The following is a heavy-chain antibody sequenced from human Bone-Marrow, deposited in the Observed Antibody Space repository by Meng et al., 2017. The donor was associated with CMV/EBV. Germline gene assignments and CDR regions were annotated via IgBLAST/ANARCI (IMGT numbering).Heavy chain of an antibody. Sequence: GSLRLSCTVSGGSISSSSYYWGWIRQPPGKGLEWIGYIYYSGSTNYNPSLKSRVTISVDTSKNQFSLKLNSVTAADTAVYYCARGCSSTSCYTAFDDWGQGTLVTVSS. CDR3: ARGCSSTSCYTAFDD. V-gene: IGHV4-61*05. CDR2: IYYSGST. D-gene: IGHD2-2*02. CDR1: GGSISSSSYY. J-gene: IGHJ4*02.